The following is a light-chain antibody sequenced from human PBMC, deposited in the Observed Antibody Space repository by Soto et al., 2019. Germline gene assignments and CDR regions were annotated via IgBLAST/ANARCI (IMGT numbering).Light chain of an antibody. V-gene: IGKV1-5*01. Sequence: DIQMTQSPSALSASVGDRVTITCRASQSITSWLAWYQQKPRRAPKLLIYDASTLESGVPSRFSGSGSGTEFNLTISSLQPDDFATYYCQQYRTYSFGQGTKVDI. J-gene: IGKJ1*01. CDR2: DAS. CDR3: QQYRTYS. CDR1: QSITSW.